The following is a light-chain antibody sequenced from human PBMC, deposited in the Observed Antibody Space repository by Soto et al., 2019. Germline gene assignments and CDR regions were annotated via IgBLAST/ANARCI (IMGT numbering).Light chain of an antibody. V-gene: IGLV1-44*01. CDR1: NSNIGDNT. Sequence: QSVVTQTPSVSGTPGQRVTVSCYGSNSNIGDNTVTWYHQLPGAAPKLLIYKTHQRPSGVPDRFSGSKSGTSASLAISGLQSEDEGDYYCATWDDSLNGPVFGGGTQLTVL. J-gene: IGLJ3*02. CDR2: KTH. CDR3: ATWDDSLNGPV.